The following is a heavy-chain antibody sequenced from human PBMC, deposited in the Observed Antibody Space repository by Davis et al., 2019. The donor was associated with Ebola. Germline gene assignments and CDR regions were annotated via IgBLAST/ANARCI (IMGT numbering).Heavy chain of an antibody. V-gene: IGHV5-10-1*01. J-gene: IGHJ5*02. CDR1: GYSFTSYW. CDR3: ARRANWFDP. Sequence: GSLTLSCKGSGYSFTSYWISWVRQMPGKGLEWMGRIDPSDSYTNYSPSFQGHVTISADKSISTAYLQWSSLKASDTVMYYCARRANWFDPWGQGTLVTVSS. CDR2: IDPSDSYT.